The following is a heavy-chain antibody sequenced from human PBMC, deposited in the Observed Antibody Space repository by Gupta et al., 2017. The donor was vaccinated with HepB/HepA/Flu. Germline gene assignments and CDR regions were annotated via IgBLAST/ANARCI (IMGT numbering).Heavy chain of an antibody. CDR3: ALVPRLELRIAVAGTPDDAFDI. D-gene: IGHD6-19*01. J-gene: IGHJ3*02. CDR1: GGTFSSYA. CDR2: IIPIFGTA. V-gene: IGHV1-69*01. Sequence: QVQLVQSGAEVKKPGSSVKVSCKASGGTFSSYAISWVRQAPGQGLEWMGGIIPIFGTANYAQKFQGRVTITADESTSTAYMELSSLRSEDTAVYYCALVPRLELRIAVAGTPDDAFDIWGQGTMVTVSS.